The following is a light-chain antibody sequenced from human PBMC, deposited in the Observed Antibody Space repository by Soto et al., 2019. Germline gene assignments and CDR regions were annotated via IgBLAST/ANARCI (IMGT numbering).Light chain of an antibody. CDR2: GAS. CDR3: EQYNNWWT. CDR1: QSVSSN. V-gene: IGKV3-15*01. Sequence: EIVMTQSPATLSVSPGERATLSCRASQSVSSNLAWYQQKPGQAPRLLIYGASTRATGIPARFSGSGSGTEFTLTISSLHSEDFAVYYCEQYNNWWTFGQGPKVYIK. J-gene: IGKJ1*01.